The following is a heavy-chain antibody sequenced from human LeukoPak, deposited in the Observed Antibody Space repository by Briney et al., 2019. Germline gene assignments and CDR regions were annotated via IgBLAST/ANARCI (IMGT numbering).Heavy chain of an antibody. CDR1: GFTFSSYA. J-gene: IGHJ4*02. V-gene: IGHV3-23*01. Sequence: GGSLRLSCAASGFTFSSYAMSWVRQAPGKGLEWVSVMSSGGYSEYYSDSVRGRFTISRDNSKDTLYLQMNSLTAEDTAVYYCGKDKVAGGGYNDYWGQGILVTVSS. CDR3: GKDKVAGGGYNDY. D-gene: IGHD1-14*01. CDR2: MSSGGYSE.